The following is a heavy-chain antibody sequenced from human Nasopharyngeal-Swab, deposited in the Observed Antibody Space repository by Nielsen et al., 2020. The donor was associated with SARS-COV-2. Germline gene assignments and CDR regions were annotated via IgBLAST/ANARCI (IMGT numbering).Heavy chain of an antibody. D-gene: IGHD3-10*01. V-gene: IGHV4-59*01. Sequence: SETLSRTCTGSGGSIRSYYWTWIRQSPGKGLEWIGFIYYTGSAYYNPSLRSRVTISVDTSKKQFSLKLNSVTAADSALYYCARVLYGSGTNPSDYWGQGTLVTVSS. J-gene: IGHJ4*02. CDR2: IYYTGSA. CDR3: ARVLYGSGTNPSDY. CDR1: GGSIRSYY.